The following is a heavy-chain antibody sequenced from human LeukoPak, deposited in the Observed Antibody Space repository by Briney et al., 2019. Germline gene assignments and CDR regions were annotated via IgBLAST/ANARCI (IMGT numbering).Heavy chain of an antibody. Sequence: GGSLRLSCAASGFTFNSYWMSWVRQAPEKGPEWLANIRQDGSDKQYVDSVKGRFTISRDNAKNSLYLQMNSLSAEDTAVYYCARHTRGSPIDDWGQGTLVTVSS. CDR1: GFTFNSYW. J-gene: IGHJ4*02. V-gene: IGHV3-7*01. CDR3: ARHTRGSPIDD. D-gene: IGHD2-2*01. CDR2: IRQDGSDK.